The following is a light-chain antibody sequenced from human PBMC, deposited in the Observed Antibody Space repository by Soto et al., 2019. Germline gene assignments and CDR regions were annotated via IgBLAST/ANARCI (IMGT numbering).Light chain of an antibody. CDR1: QGIRND. Sequence: AIQMTQSPSSLSASVGDRVTITCRASQGIRNDLGWYQQKPGKAPKLLIYAASSLQSGVPSRFSGSGSGTDFPLTISSLQPEDFANYYCLQDYNFWTFGQGTKVEIK. V-gene: IGKV1-6*01. CDR3: LQDYNFWT. J-gene: IGKJ1*01. CDR2: AAS.